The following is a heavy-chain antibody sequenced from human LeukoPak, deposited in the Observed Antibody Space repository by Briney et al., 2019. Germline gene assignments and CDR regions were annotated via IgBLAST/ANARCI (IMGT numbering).Heavy chain of an antibody. CDR2: INHSGST. Sequence: PSETLSLTCAVYGGSFSGYYWSWIRQPPGKGLEWIGEINHSGSTNYNPSLKSRVTISVDTSKNQFSLKLSSVTAADTAVYYCARDLRRDGYNYFDYWGQGTLVTVSS. V-gene: IGHV4-34*01. J-gene: IGHJ4*02. CDR3: ARDLRRDGYNYFDY. D-gene: IGHD5-24*01. CDR1: GGSFSGYY.